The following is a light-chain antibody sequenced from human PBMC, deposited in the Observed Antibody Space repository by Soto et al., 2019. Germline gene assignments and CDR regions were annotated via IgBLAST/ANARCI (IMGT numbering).Light chain of an antibody. CDR1: QSVSSN. Sequence: EIVMTQSPATLSVSPGERATLSCRASQSVSSNLAWYQQKPGQAPRLLIYDASTRATGIPARFSGSGSGTEFTLAISSLQSKDFAVYYCQQYNNWPPWTFGQGTKVEIK. J-gene: IGKJ1*01. CDR3: QQYNNWPPWT. V-gene: IGKV3-15*01. CDR2: DAS.